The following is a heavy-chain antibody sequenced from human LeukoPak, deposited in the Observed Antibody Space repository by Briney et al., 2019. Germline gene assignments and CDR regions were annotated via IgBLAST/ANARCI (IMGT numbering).Heavy chain of an antibody. J-gene: IGHJ4*02. CDR3: AKGSGSSCYSPCDY. D-gene: IGHD2-15*01. CDR2: ICANDGNT. CDR1: GLTFRNYA. Sequence: GGSLRLSCAAPGLTFRNYAMSWVRQAPGKGLEWVSVICANDGNTYYADAVKGRFTISRGNSKDTLYLQMDSLRAEDTAVYYCAKGSGSSCYSPCDYWGQGILVTVSS. V-gene: IGHV3-23*01.